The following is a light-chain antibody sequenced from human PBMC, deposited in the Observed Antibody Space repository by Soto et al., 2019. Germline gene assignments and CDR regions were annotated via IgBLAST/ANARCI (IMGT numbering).Light chain of an antibody. CDR1: QSVSSSY. CDR3: QXYSASPRT. CDR2: GES. V-gene: IGKV3-20*01. Sequence: VLTQSPPTLSLSPGESATLSCRASQSVSSSYLAWYQQKPGQAPRILIYGESSRATGIPDRFSGSGSGTDLNLTISRLEPEDSAVYYCQXYSASPRTFGPGTKVDIK. J-gene: IGKJ3*01.